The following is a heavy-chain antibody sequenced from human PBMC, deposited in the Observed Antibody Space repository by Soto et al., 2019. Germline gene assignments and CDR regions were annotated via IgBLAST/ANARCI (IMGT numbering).Heavy chain of an antibody. CDR2: IYYSGST. D-gene: IGHD3-3*01. J-gene: IGHJ6*03. CDR1: GGSISSYY. Sequence: SETLSLTCTVSGGSISSYYWSWIRQPPGKGLEWIGHIYYSGSTNYNPSLKSRVTISVATSKNQFSLKLSFVTAADTAVYYCAREWDDFWSGYHRDYYYMDVWGKETKVTVSS. V-gene: IGHV4-59*01. CDR3: AREWDDFWSGYHRDYYYMDV.